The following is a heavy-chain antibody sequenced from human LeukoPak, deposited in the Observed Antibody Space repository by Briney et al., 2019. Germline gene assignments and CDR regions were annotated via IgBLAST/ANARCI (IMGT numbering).Heavy chain of an antibody. D-gene: IGHD2-21*02. Sequence: GASVKVSCKASGYTFTSYGISWVRQAPGQGLEWMRWISAYNGNTNYAQKLQGRVTMTTDTSASTAYMELRSLRSDDTAVYYCARALCDGDCYTRHFDHWGQGTLFTVSS. CDR2: ISAYNGNT. V-gene: IGHV1-18*01. CDR1: GYTFTSYG. CDR3: ARALCDGDCYTRHFDH. J-gene: IGHJ4*02.